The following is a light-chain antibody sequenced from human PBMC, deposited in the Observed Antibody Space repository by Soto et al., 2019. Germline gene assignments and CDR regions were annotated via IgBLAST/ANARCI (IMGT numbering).Light chain of an antibody. Sequence: ILLTQSPATLSSFPGDRVTLSCRASQYINTRLAWYQHRPGQAPRLLIYGASTRATGIPARFSGSGSGTEFTLTISSLQYEDFAVYYCQQYNNWHRITFGQGTRLEIK. CDR3: QQYNNWHRIT. CDR2: GAS. CDR1: QYINTR. J-gene: IGKJ5*01. V-gene: IGKV3-15*01.